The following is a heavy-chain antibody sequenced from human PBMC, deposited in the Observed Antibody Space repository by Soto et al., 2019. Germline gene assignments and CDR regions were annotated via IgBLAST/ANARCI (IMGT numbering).Heavy chain of an antibody. J-gene: IGHJ3*02. Sequence: QITLEESGPPLVKPTQTLTLTCTFSEISRSTSGEGVGWIRQPPGKALEWLALIYWDDDKRYSPSLKSRLTITKDTSKNQVVLTMTNMDPVDTATYYCARSDLIAAAGLNAFDIWGQGTIVTVSS. CDR3: ARSDLIAAAGLNAFDI. V-gene: IGHV2-5*02. CDR1: EISRSTSGEG. CDR2: IYWDDDK. D-gene: IGHD6-13*01.